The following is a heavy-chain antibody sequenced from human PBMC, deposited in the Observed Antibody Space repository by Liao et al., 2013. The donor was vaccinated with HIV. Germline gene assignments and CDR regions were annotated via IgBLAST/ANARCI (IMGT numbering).Heavy chain of an antibody. CDR3: ARVGIGQDAFDI. CDR2: IYNSGNT. V-gene: IGHV4-4*07. D-gene: IGHD2-15*01. Sequence: QVQLQESGPGLVKPSETLSLTCTVSGGSISSYYWSWIRQPAGKGLEWIGRIYNSGNTNYNPSLKSRVTMSVDKSKRQISLNVSSVTAADTAVYYCARVGIGQDAFDIWGQGTMVTVSS. CDR1: GGSISSYY. J-gene: IGHJ3*02.